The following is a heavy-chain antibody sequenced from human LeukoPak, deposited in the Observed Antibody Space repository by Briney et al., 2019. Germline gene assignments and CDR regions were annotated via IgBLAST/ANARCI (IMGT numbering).Heavy chain of an antibody. D-gene: IGHD3-10*01. J-gene: IGHJ3*02. CDR3: ARSDGYGLVGI. CDR2: IYYSGST. CDR1: GGSISSYY. Sequence: PSETLSLTCTVSGGSISSYYWSWIRQPPGKGLEWIGYIYYSGSTHYNPSLKSRVTISVDTSKNQFSLKLRSVTAADTAVYYCARSDGYGLVGIWGQGTMVTVSS. V-gene: IGHV4-59*01.